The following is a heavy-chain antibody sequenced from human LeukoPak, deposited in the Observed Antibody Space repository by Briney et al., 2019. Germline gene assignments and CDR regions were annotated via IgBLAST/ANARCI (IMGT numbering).Heavy chain of an antibody. V-gene: IGHV3-66*02. D-gene: IGHD6-13*01. CDR2: IYSGGST. CDR3: ARGDSSSWYYFDY. J-gene: IGHJ4*02. Sequence: TGGSLRLSCAASGFTVSSNYISWVRQAPGKGLERVSVIYSGGSTYYADSVKGRFTISRDNSKNTLYLQMNSLRAEDTAVYYCARGDSSSWYYFDYWGQGTLVTVSS. CDR1: GFTVSSNY.